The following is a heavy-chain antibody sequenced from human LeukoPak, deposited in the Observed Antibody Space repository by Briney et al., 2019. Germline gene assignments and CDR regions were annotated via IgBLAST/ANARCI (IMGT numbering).Heavy chain of an antibody. Sequence: PSQTLSLTCTVSGGSISSGDYYWSWIRQPPGKGLEWIGYIYYSGSTYYNPSLKSRVTISVDTSKNQFSLKLSSVTAADTAVYYCARGSLSNSWYFDHWGQGTLVIVSS. V-gene: IGHV4-30-4*01. CDR3: ARGSLSNSWYFDH. CDR2: IYYSGST. CDR1: GGSISSGDYY. J-gene: IGHJ4*02. D-gene: IGHD6-13*01.